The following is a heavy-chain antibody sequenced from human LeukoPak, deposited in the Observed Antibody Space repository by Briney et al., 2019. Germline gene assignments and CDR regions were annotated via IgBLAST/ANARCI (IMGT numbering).Heavy chain of an antibody. D-gene: IGHD4-11*01. CDR2: ISRSGSDI. V-gene: IGHV3-48*03. CDR1: GFTFSSYE. CDR3: ARSPHSNPYYYYGVDV. J-gene: IGHJ6*02. Sequence: GGSLRLSCAASGFTFSSYEMNWVRQAPGKGLEWISKISRSGSDIDYADSVKGRFTFTRDNAKNSLYLQMNSLRAEDTAVYYCARSPHSNPYYYYGVDVWGQGTTVTVSS.